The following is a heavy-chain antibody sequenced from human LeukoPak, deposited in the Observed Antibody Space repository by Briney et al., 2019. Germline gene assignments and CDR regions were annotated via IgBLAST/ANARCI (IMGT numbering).Heavy chain of an antibody. D-gene: IGHD3-22*01. CDR3: AREGDSSGYHY. CDR2: INAGNGNT. V-gene: IGHV1-3*03. Sequence: ASVKVSCKASGYTFTGYYMHWVRQAPGQGLEWMGWINAGNGNTKYSQEFQGRVTITRDTSASTAYMELSSLRSEDMAVYYCAREGDSSGYHYWGQGTLVTVSS. CDR1: GYTFTGYY. J-gene: IGHJ4*02.